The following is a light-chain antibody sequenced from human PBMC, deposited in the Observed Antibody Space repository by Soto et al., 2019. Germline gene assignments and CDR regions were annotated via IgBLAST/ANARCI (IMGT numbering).Light chain of an antibody. Sequence: DIVMTQSPDSLAVSLGERATIDCKSSQSVFYSSSNKNYLAWYQQKPGQPPKLLISWASTRESGVPDRFSGSGSGTDFTLTISSLQAEDVAVYYCQQYYSTPLTSGPGTKVDIK. CDR2: WAS. V-gene: IGKV4-1*01. J-gene: IGKJ3*01. CDR3: QQYYSTPLT. CDR1: QSVFYSSSNKNY.